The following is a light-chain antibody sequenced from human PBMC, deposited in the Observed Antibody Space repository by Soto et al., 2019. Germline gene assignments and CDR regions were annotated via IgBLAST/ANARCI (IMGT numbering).Light chain of an antibody. J-gene: IGKJ1*01. CDR3: QQYDSYSET. CDR2: KAS. CDR1: QSISSW. Sequence: DIQMTQSPSTLSASVGDRVTITCRASQSISSWLAWYQQKPGKAPKLLIYKASTLEGGVPSRFSGSGSVTEFTLTVSSLQPDDFATNYCQQYDSYSETFGQGTKVEVK. V-gene: IGKV1-5*03.